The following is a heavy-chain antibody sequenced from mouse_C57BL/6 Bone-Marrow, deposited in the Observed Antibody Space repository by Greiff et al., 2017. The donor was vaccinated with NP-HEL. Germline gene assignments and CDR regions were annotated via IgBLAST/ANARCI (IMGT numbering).Heavy chain of an antibody. CDR3: ARDCYWYCEV. V-gene: IGHV5-16*01. J-gene: IGHJ1*03. CDR2: INYDGSST. Sequence: EVKLVESEGGLVQPGSSMKLSCTASGFTFSDYYMAWVRQVPEKGLEWVANINYDGSSTYYLDSLKSRFIISRDNAKNILYLQMSSLKSEDTATYYCARDCYWYCEVWGTGTTVTVSS. CDR1: GFTFSDYY.